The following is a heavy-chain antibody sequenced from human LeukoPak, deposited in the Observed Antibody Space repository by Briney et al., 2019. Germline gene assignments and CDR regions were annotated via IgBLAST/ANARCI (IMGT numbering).Heavy chain of an antibody. CDR3: ARKRLDCRGGACYGDFDY. J-gene: IGHJ4*02. CDR1: RFTFSSYN. D-gene: IGHD2-15*01. V-gene: IGHV3-21*01. CDR2: ISSSSSYI. Sequence: TGGSLRLSCAASRFTFSSYNMNWVRQAPGKGLEWVSSISSSSSYIYYADSVKGRFTISRDNAKNSLYLQMNSLRAEDTAVYYCARKRLDCRGGACYGDFDYWGQGTLVTVSS.